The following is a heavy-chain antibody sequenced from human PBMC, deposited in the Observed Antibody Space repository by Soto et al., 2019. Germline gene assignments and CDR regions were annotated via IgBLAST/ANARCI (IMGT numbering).Heavy chain of an antibody. CDR2: IIPVFGTT. Sequence: QEQLVQSGAEVKKPGSSVKVSCKDSGGLFSSFAISWVRHAPGHGLEWMGGIIPVFGTTNYAQKFQGRVTITADESTITAYMEMSSLTSDDTAMYYCARGGGPYVWFNEFWGQGTQVTVSS. CDR1: GGLFSSFA. J-gene: IGHJ4*02. CDR3: ARGGGPYVWFNEF. V-gene: IGHV1-69*01. D-gene: IGHD3-16*01.